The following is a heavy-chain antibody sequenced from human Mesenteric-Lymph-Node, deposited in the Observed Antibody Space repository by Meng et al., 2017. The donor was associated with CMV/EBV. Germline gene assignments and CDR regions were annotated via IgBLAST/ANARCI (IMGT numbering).Heavy chain of an antibody. V-gene: IGHV1-2*02. CDR3: ARGDLDFDY. CDR1: GYTFSSYH. Sequence: KVSSKAAGYTFSSYHIHGAGQAPGQRLEWMGRIKPNGGGTEYTQKFQGRVTMTRDTSISTDYMDVIRLRPDDTAGQYCARGDLDFDYWGQGTLVTVSS. J-gene: IGHJ4*02. CDR2: IKPNGGGT.